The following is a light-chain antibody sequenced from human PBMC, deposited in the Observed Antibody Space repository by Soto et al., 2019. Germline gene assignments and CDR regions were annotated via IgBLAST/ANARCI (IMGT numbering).Light chain of an antibody. CDR3: QQRSNWPT. CDR1: QSVSSY. V-gene: IGKV3-11*01. CDR2: DAS. J-gene: IGKJ3*01. Sequence: EIVLTQSPATLSLSPGERATLSCRASQSVSSYLAWYQQKPGQAPRLLIYDASNRATGIPARFSGSGSGTDFNLTISSLEIEDYEVYYCQQRSNWPTFGPGTKVDIK.